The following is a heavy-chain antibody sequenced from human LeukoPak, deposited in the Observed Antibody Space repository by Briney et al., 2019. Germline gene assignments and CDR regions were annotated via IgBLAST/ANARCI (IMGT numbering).Heavy chain of an antibody. J-gene: IGHJ4*02. CDR2: ISDSGGNT. CDR3: ARHRSSWLIDY. D-gene: IGHD6-6*01. V-gene: IGHV3-23*01. Sequence: GGSLRLSCAAAGFTFNTYAMSWVRQAPWERLQWVSGISDSGGNTYYADSVRGRFTISRDNSKNTLYLQMNSLRAEDTAVYYCARHRSSWLIDYWGQGTLVTVSS. CDR1: GFTFNTYA.